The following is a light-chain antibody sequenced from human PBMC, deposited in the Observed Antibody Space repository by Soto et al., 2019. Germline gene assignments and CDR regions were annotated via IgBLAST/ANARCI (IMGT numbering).Light chain of an antibody. CDR2: DAS. J-gene: IGKJ4*01. CDR3: QQHYNTRLT. V-gene: IGKV3-11*01. CDR1: QSVSTY. Sequence: EIVLTQSPATLSLSPGERATLSCWASQSVSTYLAWYQQTPGQAPRLLISDASNRATGIPARFSGSGSGTDFTLTISSLEPEDSAVYYCQQHYNTRLTFGGGTRVEIK.